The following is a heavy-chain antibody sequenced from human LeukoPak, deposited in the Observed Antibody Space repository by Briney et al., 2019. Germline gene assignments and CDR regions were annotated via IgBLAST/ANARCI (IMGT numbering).Heavy chain of an antibody. D-gene: IGHD3-22*01. J-gene: IGHJ4*02. CDR1: GFTFSSYS. CDR3: AGDSSGYYSYYFDY. CDR2: ISSSSTI. Sequence: PGGSLRLSCAASGFTFSSYSMNWVRQAPGKGLEWVSYISSSSTIYYADSVKGRFTISRDNAKNSLYLQMNSLRAEDTAVYYCAGDSSGYYSYYFDYWGQGTLVTVSS. V-gene: IGHV3-48*01.